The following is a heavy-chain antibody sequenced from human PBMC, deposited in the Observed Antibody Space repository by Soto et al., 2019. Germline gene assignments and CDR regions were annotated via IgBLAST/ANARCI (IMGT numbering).Heavy chain of an antibody. CDR2: IYPADSDT. V-gene: IGHV5-51*01. D-gene: IGHD3-10*01. CDR1: GYSFTSYW. J-gene: IGHJ4*02. Sequence: PGESLKISCKVSGYSFTSYWIGCVRQVPGKGLEWVGLIYPADSDTRYSPSFQGQVSISADKSISTAYLQWSSLKASDTAMYYCARGNYFGSGNSYFDYWGQGTLVTVSS. CDR3: ARGNYFGSGNSYFDY.